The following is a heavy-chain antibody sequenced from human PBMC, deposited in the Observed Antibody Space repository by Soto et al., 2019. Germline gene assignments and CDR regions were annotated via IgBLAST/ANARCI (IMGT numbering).Heavy chain of an antibody. CDR3: ARGDGDYYDGNGYLGRH. J-gene: IGHJ4*02. V-gene: IGHV3-74*01. Sequence: EVQLVESGGGLVQPGGSLRLSCAASGFTFSSYWMHWVRQAPGKGLVWVSRIKSDGSGTSYADSVKGRFTISRDNAKKXXYLQMNSLRVEDTAVYYCARGDGDYYDGNGYLGRHWGQGTLVSVSS. CDR1: GFTFSSYW. CDR2: IKSDGSGT. D-gene: IGHD3-22*01.